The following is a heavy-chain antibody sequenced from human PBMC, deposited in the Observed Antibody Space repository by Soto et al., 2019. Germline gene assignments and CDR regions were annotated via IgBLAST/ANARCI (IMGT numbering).Heavy chain of an antibody. CDR2: AYWDDDN. CDR1: GFSLSSGVG. V-gene: IGHV2-5*02. CDR3: AHRRGGYNWDDCYFDY. J-gene: IGHJ4*02. D-gene: IGHD1-20*01. Sequence: QITLKESGPTLVKPTQTLTLTCSFSGFSLSSGVGVGWIRQPPGKALEWLGFAYWDDDNRYSPSLKSRLTLPKDTSRSQVVLTMTNRSPVDTATYFCAHRRGGYNWDDCYFDYWGQGTLFTVSS.